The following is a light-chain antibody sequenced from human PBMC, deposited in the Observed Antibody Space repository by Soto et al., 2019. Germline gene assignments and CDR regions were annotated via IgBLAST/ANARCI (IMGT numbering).Light chain of an antibody. CDR2: PAS. Sequence: DIQLTQSPSFLSASVGDRVTVSCRASQDISTSLAWFQQKAGKVPQLLVYPASTLQDGVPSRFSGSGSGTDFTLTISGLQPEDFAGYYCQQSYSTPRTFGQGTKVDIK. J-gene: IGKJ1*01. V-gene: IGKV1-39*01. CDR3: QQSYSTPRT. CDR1: QDISTS.